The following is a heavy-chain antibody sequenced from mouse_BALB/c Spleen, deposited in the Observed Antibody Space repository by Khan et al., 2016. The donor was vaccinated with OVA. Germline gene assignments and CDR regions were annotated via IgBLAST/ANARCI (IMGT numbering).Heavy chain of an antibody. CDR3: ARTYGSDFDN. Sequence: MQLQQSGPELVKPGASVKISCKASGYSFTGYFMNWVKQSHGKSLEWIGRINPHIGETFYNQKFKGKATLTVDESSSTVHMELRSLASEDAAVYYCARTYGSDFDNWGQGTTLTVSS. J-gene: IGHJ2*01. CDR1: GYSFTGYF. V-gene: IGHV1-20*02. D-gene: IGHD1-1*01. CDR2: INPHIGET.